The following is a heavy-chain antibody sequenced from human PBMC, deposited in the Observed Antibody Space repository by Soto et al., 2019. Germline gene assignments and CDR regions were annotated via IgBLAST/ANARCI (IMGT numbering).Heavy chain of an antibody. Sequence: GGSLRLSCAASGFTFDDYAMHWVRQAPGKGLEWVSGISWNSGSIGYADSVKGRFTISRDNAKNSLYLQMNSLRAEDPALYYCAKVGDANFDVNIVATTYFDYWGQGTLVTVSS. V-gene: IGHV3-9*01. D-gene: IGHD5-12*01. J-gene: IGHJ4*02. CDR2: ISWNSGSI. CDR1: GFTFDDYA. CDR3: AKVGDANFDVNIVATTYFDY.